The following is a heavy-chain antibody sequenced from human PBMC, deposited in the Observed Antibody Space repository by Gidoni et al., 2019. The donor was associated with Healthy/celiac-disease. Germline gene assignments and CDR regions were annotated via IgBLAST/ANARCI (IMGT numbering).Heavy chain of an antibody. Sequence: EVQLVESGGGLVKPGGSLRLSCAASGFTFSSYSMNWVRQAPGKGLGWVSSISSSSSYIYYADSVKGRFTISRDNAKNSLYLQMNSLRAEDTAVYYCARGGVVVNDYWGQGTLVTVSS. J-gene: IGHJ4*02. CDR3: ARGGVVVNDY. CDR2: ISSSSSYI. D-gene: IGHD2-15*01. V-gene: IGHV3-21*01. CDR1: GFTFSSYS.